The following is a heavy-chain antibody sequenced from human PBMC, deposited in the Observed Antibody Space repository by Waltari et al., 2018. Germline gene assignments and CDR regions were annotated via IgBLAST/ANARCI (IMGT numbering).Heavy chain of an antibody. J-gene: IGHJ5*02. Sequence: QVQLQESGPGLVKPSETLSLTCVVSGGSISTTYWSWIRQPPGKGLQWIAYIDGRSRSTSYNPSVESRATISTDTSKNQFSLTLQSVTAADTAFYYCARGGLGMWSPDRFDVWGPGVRVTVSS. D-gene: IGHD2-21*01. CDR3: ARGGLGMWSPDRFDV. CDR2: IDGRSRST. CDR1: GGSISTTY. V-gene: IGHV4-59*12.